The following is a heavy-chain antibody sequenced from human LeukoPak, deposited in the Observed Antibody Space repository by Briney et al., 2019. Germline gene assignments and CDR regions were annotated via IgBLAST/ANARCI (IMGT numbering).Heavy chain of an antibody. D-gene: IGHD4-17*01. CDR1: GFTFSSYW. V-gene: IGHV3-7*01. CDR2: IKQDGSEK. Sequence: PGGSLRLSCAASGFTFSSYWMSWVRQAPVKGLEWVANIKQDGSEKYYVDSVKGRFTISRDNAKNSLYLQMNSLRAEDTAVYYCARETSYGFFDYWGQGTLVTVSS. CDR3: ARETSYGFFDY. J-gene: IGHJ4*02.